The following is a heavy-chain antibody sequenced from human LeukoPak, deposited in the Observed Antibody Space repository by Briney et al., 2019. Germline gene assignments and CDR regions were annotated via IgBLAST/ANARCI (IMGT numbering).Heavy chain of an antibody. J-gene: IGHJ4*02. D-gene: IGHD3-22*01. CDR1: GYTFTSYD. CDR3: ASRSHYYDSTDY. V-gene: IGHV1-8*01. CDR2: MNPNSGNT. Sequence: ASVKVSCKASGYTFTSYDINWVRQATGQGLEWMGWMNPNSGNTGYAQKFQGRVTMTRNTSIGTAYMELSSLRSEDTAVYYCASRSHYYDSTDYWGQGTLVTVSS.